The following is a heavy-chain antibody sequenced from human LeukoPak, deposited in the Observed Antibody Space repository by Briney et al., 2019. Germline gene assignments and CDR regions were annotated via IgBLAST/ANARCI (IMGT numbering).Heavy chain of an antibody. Sequence: GASVKVSCKASGYTFTDYYMHWVRQTPGQGLEWMGWINPNSGDTNYAQKFQGRVTMTRDTSISTAYMELSRLRSDETAVYYCARAEVRYWNQGGKNWFDPWGQGTLVTVSS. V-gene: IGHV1-2*02. J-gene: IGHJ5*02. CDR1: GYTFTDYY. D-gene: IGHD1-1*01. CDR2: INPNSGDT. CDR3: ARAEVRYWNQGGKNWFDP.